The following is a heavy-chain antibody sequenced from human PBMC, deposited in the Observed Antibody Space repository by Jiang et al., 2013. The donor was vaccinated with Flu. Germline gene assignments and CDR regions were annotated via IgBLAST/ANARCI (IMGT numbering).Heavy chain of an antibody. CDR1: GFTFSTSA. D-gene: IGHD3-3*01. Sequence: SGAEVKRPGTSVKVSCKASGFTFSTSAIQWVRQARGQRLEWIGWIVAGSGDTNYAHEFQEKVTITRDLSTNTAYLDLSRLRSEDSAVYYCAAGLQQHYTTLSFYYYTMDVWGHGTTVTVSS. V-gene: IGHV1-58*02. CDR3: AAGLQQHYTTLSFYYYTMDV. J-gene: IGHJ6*02. CDR2: IVAGSGDT.